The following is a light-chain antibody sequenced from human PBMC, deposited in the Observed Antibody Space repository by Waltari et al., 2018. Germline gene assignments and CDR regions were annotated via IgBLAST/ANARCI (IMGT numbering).Light chain of an antibody. Sequence: SPSSLSASTGDRVTITCRASQGISSYLAWYQQKPGKAPKLLIYAASTLQSGVPSRVSGSGSGTDFTLTISCLQSDDFATYYCQQYYSYPRTFGQGTKVEIK. V-gene: IGKV1-8*01. CDR1: QGISSY. CDR3: QQYYSYPRT. CDR2: AAS. J-gene: IGKJ1*01.